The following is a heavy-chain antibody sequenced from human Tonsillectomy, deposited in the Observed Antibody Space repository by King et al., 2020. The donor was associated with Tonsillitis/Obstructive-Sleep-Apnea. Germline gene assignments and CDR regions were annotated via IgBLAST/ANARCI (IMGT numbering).Heavy chain of an antibody. Sequence: VQLVESGGGLVQPGGSLRLSCAASGVTFSTYEMNWVRQAPGKGLEWISYISSSGSIIYYADSLKGRFTISRDNAKNSLYLEMNSLRAEDTAVYYCARDEATVTIYGMDVWGQGTTVTVSS. CDR3: ARDEATVTIYGMDV. J-gene: IGHJ6*02. V-gene: IGHV3-48*03. D-gene: IGHD4-11*01. CDR2: ISSSGSII. CDR1: GVTFSTYE.